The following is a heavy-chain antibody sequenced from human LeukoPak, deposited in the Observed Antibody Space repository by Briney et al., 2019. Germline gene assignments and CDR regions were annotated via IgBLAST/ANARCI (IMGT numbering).Heavy chain of an antibody. CDR2: IKGDGSTK. J-gene: IGHJ6*02. CDR3: ARWVITPYYGMDV. V-gene: IGHV3-7*05. Sequence: SWIRQAPGKGLEWVASIKGDGSTKFYVDSLKGRFTISRDNAKSSLYLQMNSLRGEDTALYYCARWVITPYYGMDVWGQGTTVTVSS. D-gene: IGHD3-16*01.